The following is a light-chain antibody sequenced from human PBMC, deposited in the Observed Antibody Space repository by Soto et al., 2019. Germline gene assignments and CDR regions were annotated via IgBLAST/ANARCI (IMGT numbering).Light chain of an antibody. Sequence: EIVMTQSPATLSVSPGERATLSCRASQSVSSYLAWYQQKPGQAPRLLIYGAFTRATGVPARFSGSGSGTEFTLTISSLQSEDFAVYYCQQSNDWPRTFGQGTKVDIK. CDR3: QQSNDWPRT. CDR1: QSVSSY. J-gene: IGKJ1*01. V-gene: IGKV3-15*01. CDR2: GAF.